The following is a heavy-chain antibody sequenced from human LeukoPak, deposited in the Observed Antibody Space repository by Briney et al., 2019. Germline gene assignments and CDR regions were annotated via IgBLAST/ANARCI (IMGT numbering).Heavy chain of an antibody. J-gene: IGHJ4*02. CDR1: GFTFSTYW. CDR2: IKKDGSEK. Sequence: GGSVRLSCAASGFTFSTYWMSWVRQAPGKGLEWVANIKKDGSEKYYMDSVKGRFTISRDNAENSLYLQMNSLRAEDTAVYYCAREGVHCSGRSCLKAYWGQGTQVTVSS. V-gene: IGHV3-7*03. D-gene: IGHD2-15*01. CDR3: AREGVHCSGRSCLKAY.